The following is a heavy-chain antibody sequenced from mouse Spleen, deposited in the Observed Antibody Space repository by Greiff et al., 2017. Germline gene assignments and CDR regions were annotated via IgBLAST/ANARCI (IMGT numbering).Heavy chain of an antibody. J-gene: IGHJ2*01. V-gene: IGHV2-6-1*01. D-gene: IGHD3-2*01. CDR2: IWSDGST. CDR1: GFSLTSYG. CDR3: ARQPDSSGYDYFDY. Sequence: VKVVETGPGLVAPSQSLSITCTVSGFSLTSYGVHWVRQPPGKGLEWLVVIWSDGSTNYNSALKSRLSISKDNSKSQVFLKMNSLQTDDTAMYYCARQPDSSGYDYFDYWGQGTTLTVSS.